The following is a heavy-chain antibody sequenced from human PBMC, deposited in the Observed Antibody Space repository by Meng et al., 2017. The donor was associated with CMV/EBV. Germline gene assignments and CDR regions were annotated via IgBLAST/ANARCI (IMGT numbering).Heavy chain of an antibody. CDR1: GFTFRDYY. Sequence: GESLKISCAASGFTFRDYYMSWIRQAPGKGLEWVSYISSSGSTIYYADSVKGRFTISRDNAKNSLYLQMNSLRAEDPAVYYCARARDFWSGNGYGMDVWGQGTTVTVSS. V-gene: IGHV3-11*01. CDR2: ISSSGSTI. D-gene: IGHD3-3*01. J-gene: IGHJ6*02. CDR3: ARARDFWSGNGYGMDV.